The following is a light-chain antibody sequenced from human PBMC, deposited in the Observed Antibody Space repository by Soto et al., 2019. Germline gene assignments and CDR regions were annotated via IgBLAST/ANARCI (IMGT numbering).Light chain of an antibody. CDR2: EGS. CDR3: YSYACSSTIEVV. CDR1: SSDVGRYNL. V-gene: IGLV2-23*01. Sequence: QSVLTQPASVSGSPGQSITISCTGTSSDVGRYNLVSWYQQHPGKAPKLLIYEGSKRPSGVSNRFSGSKSGNTDSLTISGLQAEDEADNFCYSYACSSTIEVVFGGGIKLTVL. J-gene: IGLJ2*01.